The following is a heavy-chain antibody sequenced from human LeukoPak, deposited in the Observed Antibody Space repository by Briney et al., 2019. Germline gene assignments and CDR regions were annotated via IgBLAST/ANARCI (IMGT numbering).Heavy chain of an antibody. Sequence: GASVKVSCKASGYSLTSHGFSWVRQAPGQGLEWMGWISGYNGNTNYAQKLQGRVTMTTDTSTSTAYMELRSLRSDDTAVYYCARGGPSYYYDSSGYYDAFDMWGQGTMVTVSP. CDR2: ISGYNGNT. CDR1: GYSLTSHG. D-gene: IGHD3-22*01. J-gene: IGHJ3*02. V-gene: IGHV1-18*04. CDR3: ARGGPSYYYDSSGYYDAFDM.